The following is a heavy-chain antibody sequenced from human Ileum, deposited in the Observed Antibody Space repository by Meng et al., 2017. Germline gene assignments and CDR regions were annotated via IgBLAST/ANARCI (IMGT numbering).Heavy chain of an antibody. Sequence: GGSLRLSCVGSGLTLTNYDMRWVRQAPGKGLEWVSVIYRGNDGRTHYADSVRGRFTISRDNSKNTVYLQMNSLRADDTAIYYCTNRPLNAAYWGQGTLVTVSS. V-gene: IGHV3-23*01. CDR3: TNRPLNAAY. CDR1: GLTLTNYD. J-gene: IGHJ4*02. D-gene: IGHD1-14*01. CDR2: IYRGNDGRT.